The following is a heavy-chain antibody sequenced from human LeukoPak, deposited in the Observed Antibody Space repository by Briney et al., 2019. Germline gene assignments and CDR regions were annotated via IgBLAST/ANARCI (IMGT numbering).Heavy chain of an antibody. CDR3: ARYPYSGISGWQAFDY. CDR1: GGSISSSSYY. V-gene: IGHV4-39*01. CDR2: IPYSVNA. J-gene: IGHJ4*02. Sequence: SETLSLTCTVSGGSISSSSYYWGWIRQPPGQGLEWIGTIPYSVNAYYSPSLKSRVTISVDTSKNQFSLKVSSVTAADTAVYYCARYPYSGISGWQAFDYWGQGTLVTVSS. D-gene: IGHD6-19*01.